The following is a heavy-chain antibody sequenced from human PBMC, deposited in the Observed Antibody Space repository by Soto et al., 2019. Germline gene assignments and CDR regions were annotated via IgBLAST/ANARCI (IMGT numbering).Heavy chain of an antibody. J-gene: IGHJ6*04. CDR1: GLTLSDFY. Sequence: QVQLVESGGDLVKPGGSLRLSCRASGLTLSDFYMSWVRQAPGKGLEWLSYISRDSTDIYYADYVKGRLIISRDNAKNSLYLQMNGLRDDDMAVYYWARGHQGFEVWGELSTVTRSS. D-gene: IGHD3-9*01. CDR2: ISRDSTDI. CDR3: ARGHQGFEV. V-gene: IGHV3-11*01.